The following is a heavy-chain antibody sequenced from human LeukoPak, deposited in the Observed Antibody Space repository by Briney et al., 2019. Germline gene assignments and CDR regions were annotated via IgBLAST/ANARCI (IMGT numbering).Heavy chain of an antibody. CDR3: ARGAAGYSYG. J-gene: IGHJ4*02. V-gene: IGHV4-59*01. CDR2: IYYSGST. D-gene: IGHD5-18*01. CDR1: GGSISSYY. Sequence: SATLSLTCTVSGGSISSYYWSWIRQPPGKGLEWIGHIYYSGSTNYNPSLKSRVTISIDTSKNQFSLRLSSVTAADTAVYYCARGAAGYSYGWGQGTLVTVSS.